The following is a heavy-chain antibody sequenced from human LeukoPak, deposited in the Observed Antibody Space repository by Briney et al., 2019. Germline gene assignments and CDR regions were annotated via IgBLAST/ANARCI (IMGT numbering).Heavy chain of an antibody. V-gene: IGHV4-59*01. J-gene: IGHJ5*02. CDR2: IYYSGST. Sequence: PSETLSLTCTVSGGSISSYYWSWIRQPSGKGLEWIGYIYYSGSTNYNPSLKSRVTISVDTSKNQFSLKLSSVTAADTAVYYCVGYCSGGSCYYGYNWFDPWGQGTLVTVSS. CDR3: VGYCSGGSCYYGYNWFDP. CDR1: GGSISSYY. D-gene: IGHD2-15*01.